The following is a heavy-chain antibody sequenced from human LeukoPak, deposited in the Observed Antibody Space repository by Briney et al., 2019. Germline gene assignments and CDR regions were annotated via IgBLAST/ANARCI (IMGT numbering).Heavy chain of an antibody. J-gene: IGHJ4*02. D-gene: IGHD1-26*01. V-gene: IGHV3-30-3*01. CDR2: ISYDGSNK. CDR3: ARDRSGGADY. CDR1: GGTFSSYA. Sequence: SCKASGGTFSSYAMHWVRQAPGKGLEWVAVISYDGSNKYYADSVKGRFTISRDNSKNTLYLQMNSLRAEDTAVYYCARDRSGGADYWGQGTLVTVSS.